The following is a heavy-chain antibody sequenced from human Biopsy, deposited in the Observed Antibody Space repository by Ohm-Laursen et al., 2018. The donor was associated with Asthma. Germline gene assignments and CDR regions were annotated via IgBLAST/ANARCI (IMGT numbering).Heavy chain of an antibody. CDR3: ARKAGSCISRTCYSLDF. D-gene: IGHD2-2*01. CDR1: GGTFNTYV. V-gene: IGHV1-69*01. CDR2: INSVFGTT. J-gene: IGHJ4*02. Sequence: VSSVKVSCKSLGGTFNTYVIGWARQAPGQGLEWLGGINSVFGTTTYPQKFQDRVTITADDYTSTVYMELSSLRSEDTAVYYCARKAGSCISRTCYSLDFWGQGTLVTVSS.